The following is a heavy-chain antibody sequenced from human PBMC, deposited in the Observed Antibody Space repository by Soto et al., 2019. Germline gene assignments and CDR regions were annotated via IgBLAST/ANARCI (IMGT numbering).Heavy chain of an antibody. D-gene: IGHD3-9*01. CDR3: ARVLPANGAAWSRYFDWLGGAFDI. CDR1: GYTFTSYG. Sequence: QVQLVQSGAEVKKPGASVKVSCKASGYTFTSYGISWVRQAPGQGLEWMGWISAYNGNTNYAQKLQGRVTMTTDTSTSTAYMELRSLRSDDTAVYYCARVLPANGAAWSRYFDWLGGAFDIWGQGTMVTVSS. V-gene: IGHV1-18*01. J-gene: IGHJ3*02. CDR2: ISAYNGNT.